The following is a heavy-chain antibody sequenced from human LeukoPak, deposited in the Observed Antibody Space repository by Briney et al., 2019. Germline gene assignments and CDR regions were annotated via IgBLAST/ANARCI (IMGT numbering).Heavy chain of an antibody. CDR3: ARDTVLLWFGEQMNYFDY. D-gene: IGHD3-10*01. CDR1: GYTFTSYY. J-gene: IGHJ4*02. V-gene: IGHV1-46*01. CDR2: INPSGGST. Sequence: ASVKVSCTASGYTFTSYYMHWVRQAPGQGLEWMGIINPSGGSTSYAQKFQGRVTMTRDTSTSTVYMELSSLRSEDTAVYYCARDTVLLWFGEQMNYFDYWGQGTLVTVSS.